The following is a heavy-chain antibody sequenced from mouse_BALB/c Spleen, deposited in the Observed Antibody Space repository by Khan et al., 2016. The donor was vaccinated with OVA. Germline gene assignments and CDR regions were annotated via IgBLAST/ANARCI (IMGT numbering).Heavy chain of an antibody. CDR1: GYTFTSYW. J-gene: IGHJ3*01. V-gene: IGHV1-87*01. D-gene: IGHD2-4*01. CDR2: IYPGDGDT. CDR3: ARGGLGIYYDYCFAY. Sequence: QVRLQQSGAELARPGASVKLSCKASGYTFTSYWMQWVKQRPGQGLEWIGAIYPGDGDTRYTQKFKGKATLTADKSSSTAYMQLSSLASEDSAVYYCARGGLGIYYDYCFAYWGQGTLVTVSA.